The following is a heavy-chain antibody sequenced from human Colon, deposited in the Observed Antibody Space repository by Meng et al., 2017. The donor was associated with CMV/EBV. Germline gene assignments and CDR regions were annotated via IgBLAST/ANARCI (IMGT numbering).Heavy chain of an antibody. CDR1: GYTFTNYG. J-gene: IGHJ4*02. CDR2: MNNNTGNP. CDR3: ARLPAHTTTWYMNYFDY. V-gene: IGHV7-4-1*02. D-gene: IGHD6-13*01. Sequence: QVQLLQSGSELKKPGASVKISCKTSGYTFTNYGINWVRQAPGQRLEWMGWMNNNTGNPTYAQDFTGRFVFSFDTSVSTAYLQISSLKAEDTAIYYCARLPAHTTTWYMNYFDYWGQGTLVTVSS.